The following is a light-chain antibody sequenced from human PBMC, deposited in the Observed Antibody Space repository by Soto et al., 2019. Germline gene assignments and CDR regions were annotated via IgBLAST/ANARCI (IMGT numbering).Light chain of an antibody. CDR1: QGISNY. CDR2: DAS. Sequence: DIQLTQSPSFLSASIGDRVTITCRASQGISNYLAWYQQKPGKAPRLLIYDASTLQSGVPSRFSGSRSGTEFTLTISSLQPEDFATYYCQQLNGYLALTFGGGTRWIS. J-gene: IGKJ4*01. V-gene: IGKV1-9*01. CDR3: QQLNGYLALT.